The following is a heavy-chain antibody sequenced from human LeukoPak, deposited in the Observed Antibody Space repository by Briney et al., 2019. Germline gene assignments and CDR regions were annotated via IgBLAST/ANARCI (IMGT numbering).Heavy chain of an antibody. CDR3: ANIPSEYSSSFLDV. Sequence: GGSLRLSCAASGFTFSSCAMSWVRQASGKGLEWVSSISSSSSYIYHADSVKGRFTISRDNAKNSLYLQMNSLRAEDTAVYYCANIPSEYSSSFLDVWGKGTTVTVSS. D-gene: IGHD6-13*01. V-gene: IGHV3-21*04. CDR1: GFTFSSCA. J-gene: IGHJ6*04. CDR2: ISSSSSYI.